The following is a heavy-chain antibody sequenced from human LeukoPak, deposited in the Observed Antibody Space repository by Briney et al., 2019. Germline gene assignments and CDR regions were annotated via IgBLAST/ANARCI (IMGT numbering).Heavy chain of an antibody. CDR1: GGSISSSFYY. V-gene: IGHV4-39*01. CDR3: ARLGDYGDPFDY. CDR2: IYYTGST. D-gene: IGHD4-17*01. J-gene: IGHJ4*02. Sequence: SETLSLTCTVSGGSISSSFYYWGWIRQPPGKGLEWIGSIYYTGSTYYNPSLKSRVNISVDTSKNQFSLKLSSVTAADTAVYYCARLGDYGDPFDYWGQGTLVTVSS.